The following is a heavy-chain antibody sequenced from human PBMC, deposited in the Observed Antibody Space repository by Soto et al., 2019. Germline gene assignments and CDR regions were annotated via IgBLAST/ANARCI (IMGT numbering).Heavy chain of an antibody. J-gene: IGHJ4*02. CDR1: GFTFSSYA. Sequence: GGSLRLSCAASGFTFSSYAMSWVRQAPGKGLEWVSAISGSGGSTYYADSVKGRFTISRDNSKNTLYLQMNSLRAEDTAVYYCAKFWSGYYRTAPLDYWGQGTLVTVSS. CDR2: ISGSGGST. CDR3: AKFWSGYYRTAPLDY. V-gene: IGHV3-23*01. D-gene: IGHD3-3*01.